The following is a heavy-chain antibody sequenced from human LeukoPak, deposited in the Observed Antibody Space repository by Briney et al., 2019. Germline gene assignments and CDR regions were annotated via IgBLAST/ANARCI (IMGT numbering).Heavy chain of an antibody. CDR2: ISSSSSYI. Sequence: GGSLRLSCAASGFTFSTYDMTWVRQAPGKGLEWVSSISSSSSYIYYADSVKGRFTISRDNAKNSLYLQMNSLRAEDTAVYYCARDICGGDCYRPLYFQHWGQGTLVTVSS. CDR1: GFTFSTYD. J-gene: IGHJ1*01. CDR3: ARDICGGDCYRPLYFQH. D-gene: IGHD2-21*02. V-gene: IGHV3-21*01.